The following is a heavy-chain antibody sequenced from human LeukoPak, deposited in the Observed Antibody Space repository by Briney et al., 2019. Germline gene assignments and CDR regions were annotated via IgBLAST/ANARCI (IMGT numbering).Heavy chain of an antibody. D-gene: IGHD6-13*01. Sequence: GGSLRLSCADSGFTFSSYAMHWVRQAPGKGLEWVAVISYDGSNKYYADSVKGRFTISRDNSKNTLYLQMNSLRAEDTAVYYCASTSGYSSSWSFDYWDQGTLVTVSS. V-gene: IGHV3-30-3*01. CDR1: GFTFSSYA. J-gene: IGHJ4*02. CDR3: ASTSGYSSSWSFDY. CDR2: ISYDGSNK.